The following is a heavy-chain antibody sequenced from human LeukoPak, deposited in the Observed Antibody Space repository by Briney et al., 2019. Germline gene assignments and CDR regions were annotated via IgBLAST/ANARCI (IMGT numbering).Heavy chain of an antibody. V-gene: IGHV1-69*13. J-gene: IGHJ4*02. CDR2: IIPIFGTA. CDR3: AREHGDYLYYFDY. Sequence: GASVKVSCKASGYTFTGYYMHWVRQAPGQGLEWMGGIIPIFGTANYAQKFQGRVTITADESTSTAYMELSSLRSEDTAVYYCAREHGDYLYYFDYWGQGTLVTVSS. CDR1: GYTFTGYY. D-gene: IGHD4-17*01.